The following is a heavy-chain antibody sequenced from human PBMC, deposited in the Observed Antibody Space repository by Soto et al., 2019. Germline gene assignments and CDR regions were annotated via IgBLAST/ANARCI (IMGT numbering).Heavy chain of an antibody. CDR3: ARDGGYYDCSGPNHQFDI. D-gene: IGHD3-22*01. V-gene: IGHV4-59*01. CDR2: IYYSRST. Sequence: SETLSLTCTVSGGSISSYYWSWIRQPPGKGLEWVGYIYYSRSTTYNPSLKSRVTISVDTSKKQFSLKLSSVTATNTAVYYCARDGGYYDCSGPNHQFDIWGQGTMVTVSS. CDR1: GGSISSYY. J-gene: IGHJ3*02.